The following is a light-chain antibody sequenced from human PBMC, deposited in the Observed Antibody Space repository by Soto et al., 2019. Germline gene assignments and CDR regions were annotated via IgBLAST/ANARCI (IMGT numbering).Light chain of an antibody. CDR1: QCLLHTDENTY. CDR2: KVS. V-gene: IGKV2-30*02. Sequence: TSLSPLSVRVTLGQPASISCTASQCLLHTDENTYLSWFQQRPGQSPRRLIYKVSDWDSGVPDRFSGSGSGTHFTLKISRVEAEDVGVYYCMQGSNFPWTFGQGTKVEIK. CDR3: MQGSNFPWT. J-gene: IGKJ1*01.